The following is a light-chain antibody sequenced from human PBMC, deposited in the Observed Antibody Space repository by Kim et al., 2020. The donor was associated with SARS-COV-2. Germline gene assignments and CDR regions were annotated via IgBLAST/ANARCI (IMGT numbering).Light chain of an antibody. V-gene: IGLV2-14*03. CDR2: DVS. CDR1: SSDVGGYNY. CDR3: SSYTSSSTRV. Sequence: LSQPASVSGSPGQSITISCTGTSSDVGGYNYVSWYQQHPGKAPKLMIYDVSNRPSGVSNRFSGSKSGNTASLTISGLQAEDEADYYCSSYTSSSTRVFGGGTKLTVL. J-gene: IGLJ3*02.